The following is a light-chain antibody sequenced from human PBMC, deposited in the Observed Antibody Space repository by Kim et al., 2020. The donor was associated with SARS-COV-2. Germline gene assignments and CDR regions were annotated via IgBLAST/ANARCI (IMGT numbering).Light chain of an antibody. CDR2: GAS. Sequence: SPGERPTLSCRASQSVSSSSLAWYQQKPGQAPRLLIYGASSRATGIPDRFSGSGSGTDFTLTISRLEPEDFAVYYCQQYGSSPWTFGQGTKVDIK. CDR3: QQYGSSPWT. CDR1: QSVSSSS. J-gene: IGKJ1*01. V-gene: IGKV3-20*01.